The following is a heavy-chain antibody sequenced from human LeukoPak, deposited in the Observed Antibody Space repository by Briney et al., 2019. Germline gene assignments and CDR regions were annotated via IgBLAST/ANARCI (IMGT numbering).Heavy chain of an antibody. CDR2: INHSGST. CDR3: ATAGMVDTGLVIVEY. D-gene: IGHD5-18*01. Sequence: SETLSLTCAVYGGSFSGYYWSWIRQPPGKGLEWIGEINHSGSTNYNLSLKSRVTISVDTSKNQFSLKLSSVTAADTAVYYCATAGMVDTGLVIVEYWGQGTLVTVSS. J-gene: IGHJ4*02. V-gene: IGHV4-34*01. CDR1: GGSFSGYY.